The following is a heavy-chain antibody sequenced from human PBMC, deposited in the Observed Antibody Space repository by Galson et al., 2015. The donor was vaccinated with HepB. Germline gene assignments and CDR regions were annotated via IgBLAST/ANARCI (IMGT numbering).Heavy chain of an antibody. J-gene: IGHJ6*02. V-gene: IGHV1-69*02. D-gene: IGHD4-11*01. CDR2: IIPILGIA. Sequence: SVKFSCKASGGTFSSYTISWVRQAPGQGLEWMGRIIPILGIANYTQKFQGRVTITADKSTSTAYMELSSLRSEDTAVYYCASVTTVTEDYYYYGMDVWGQGTTVTVSS. CDR3: ASVTTVTEDYYYYGMDV. CDR1: GGTFSSYT.